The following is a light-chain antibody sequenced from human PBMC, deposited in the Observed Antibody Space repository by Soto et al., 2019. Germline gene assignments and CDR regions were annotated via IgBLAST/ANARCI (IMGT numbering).Light chain of an antibody. CDR3: QQYNSYPVT. CDR1: QSISGR. Sequence: DIQMTQSPSTLSASVGDRVTITCRASQSISGRLAWYQQKPGKAPNLLIYDTSSLESGVPSRFSGSGSGTEFSLAISSLRPVDFATYYCQQYNSYPVTFGQGTRLEI. CDR2: DTS. J-gene: IGKJ2*01. V-gene: IGKV1-5*01.